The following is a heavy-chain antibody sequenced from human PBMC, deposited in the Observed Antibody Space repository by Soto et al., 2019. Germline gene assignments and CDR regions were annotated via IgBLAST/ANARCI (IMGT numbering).Heavy chain of an antibody. CDR3: AKTLGDYYYYMDV. D-gene: IGHD3-16*01. Sequence: GGSLRLSCAASGFTFSSYAMSWVRQAPGKGLEWVSAISGSGGSTYYADSVKGRFTISRDNSKNTLYLQMNSLRAEDKAVYYCAKTLGDYYYYMDVWGKGTTVTVSS. J-gene: IGHJ6*03. CDR1: GFTFSSYA. V-gene: IGHV3-23*01. CDR2: ISGSGGST.